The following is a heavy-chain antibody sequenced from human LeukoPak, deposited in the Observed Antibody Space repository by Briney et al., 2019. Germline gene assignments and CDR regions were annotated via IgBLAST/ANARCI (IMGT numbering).Heavy chain of an antibody. CDR3: ASRYCTDSNCYSFDY. CDR1: GFTFSTYA. J-gene: IGHJ4*02. D-gene: IGHD2-15*01. V-gene: IGHV3-21*01. Sequence: GGSLRLSCAASGFTFSTYAMNWVRQAPGKGLEWVSSISGSATSIFYAGSVKGRFTVSRDNAKNSLYLQMNSLRAEDTAVYYCASRYCTDSNCYSFDYWGQGTLVTVSS. CDR2: ISGSATSI.